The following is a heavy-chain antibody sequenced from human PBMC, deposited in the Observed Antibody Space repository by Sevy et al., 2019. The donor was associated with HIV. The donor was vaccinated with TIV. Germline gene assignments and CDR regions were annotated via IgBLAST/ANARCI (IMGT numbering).Heavy chain of an antibody. CDR2: IYYSGST. CDR3: ARDQLVTITYYYYGMDV. Sequence: SETLSLTCTVSGGSVSSGSYYWSWIRQPPGKGLEWIGYIYYSGSTNYNPSLKSRVTISVDTSKNQFSLKLSSVTAADTAVYYCARDQLVTITYYYYGMDVWGQGTTVTVSS. D-gene: IGHD3-9*01. V-gene: IGHV4-61*01. CDR1: GGSVSSGSYY. J-gene: IGHJ6*02.